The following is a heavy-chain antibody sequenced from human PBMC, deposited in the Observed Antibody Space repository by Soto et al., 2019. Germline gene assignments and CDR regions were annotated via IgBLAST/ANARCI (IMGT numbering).Heavy chain of an antibody. CDR1: GFTFSSYG. D-gene: IGHD3-22*01. J-gene: IGHJ4*02. CDR3: AKVISPYYYDSSGYFDY. V-gene: IGHV3-30*18. Sequence: QVQLVESGGGVVQPGRSLRLSCAASGFTFSSYGMHWVRQAPGKGLEWVAVISYDGSSKYYADSVKGRFTISRDNSKNTLYLQMNSLRAEDTAVYYCAKVISPYYYDSSGYFDYWGQGTLVTVSS. CDR2: ISYDGSSK.